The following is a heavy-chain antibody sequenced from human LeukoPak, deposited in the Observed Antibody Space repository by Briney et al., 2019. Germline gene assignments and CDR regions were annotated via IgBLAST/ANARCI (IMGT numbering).Heavy chain of an antibody. J-gene: IGHJ3*02. CDR2: IYHSGST. CDR1: HYSISSNYY. CDR3: ARNLVTGTKGFDI. Sequence: PSETLSLTCTFSHYSISSNYYWGYIRQPPGKGLEWIGSIYHSGSTHYNPSLKRRVTISIDASKNHFSLTLSSVTAADTAVYYCARNLVTGTKGFDIWGQGTMVSVSS. V-gene: IGHV4-38-2*02. D-gene: IGHD4-17*01.